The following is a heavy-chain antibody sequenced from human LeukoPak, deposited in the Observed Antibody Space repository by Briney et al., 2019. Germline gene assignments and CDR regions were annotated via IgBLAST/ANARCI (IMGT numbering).Heavy chain of an antibody. CDR1: GFSISYNC. CDR3: ARGAATAPTLGLDY. J-gene: IGHJ4*02. D-gene: IGHD6-13*01. CDR2: IYTGGSP. Sequence: GGSLRLSCVASGFSISYNCMTWVRQAPGKGVEWVSVIYTGGSPYYADSVKGRLTISRDISKNTVYLQMYSLRAEDTAVYYCARGAATAPTLGLDYWGQGTLVTVSS. V-gene: IGHV3-53*01.